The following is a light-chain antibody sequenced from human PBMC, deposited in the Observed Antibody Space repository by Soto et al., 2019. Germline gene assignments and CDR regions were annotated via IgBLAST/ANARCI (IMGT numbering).Light chain of an antibody. J-gene: IGKJ1*01. CDR2: AAS. CDR3: LQDHNYPLT. V-gene: IGKV1-6*01. Sequence: AIQMTQSPSSLSSSVGDRVTITCWASQGISNDLGWYQQTPGKAPKLLIYAASDLQSGVPSRFSGSGSGTHFTLTISSLQPEDFATYYCLQDHNYPLTFGQGTRVEIK. CDR1: QGISND.